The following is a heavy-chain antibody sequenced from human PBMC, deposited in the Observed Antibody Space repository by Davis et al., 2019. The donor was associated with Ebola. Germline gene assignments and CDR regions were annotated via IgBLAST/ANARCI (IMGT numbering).Heavy chain of an antibody. CDR2: ISPDGSRA. J-gene: IGHJ3*01. Sequence: GESLKISCAASGFTLSNYWMVWVRQPPGKGLVRVSAISPDGSRANYADSVKGRFTISRDNAKNTLYMQMNSLLAEDTAVYYCARSRDYALDVWGQGTMVTVSS. V-gene: IGHV3-74*01. CDR1: GFTLSNYW. D-gene: IGHD2-2*01. CDR3: ARSRDYALDV.